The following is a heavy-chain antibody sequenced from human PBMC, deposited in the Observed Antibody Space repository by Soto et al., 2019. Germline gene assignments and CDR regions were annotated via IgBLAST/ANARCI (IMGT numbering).Heavy chain of an antibody. CDR1: GFSLSTSGMC. CDR2: IDWDDDK. D-gene: IGHD6-13*01. V-gene: IGHV2-70*01. Sequence: ESGPTLVNPTQTLTLTCTFSGFSLSTSGMCVSWIRQPPGKALEWLALIDWDDDKYYSTSLKTRLTISKDTSKNQVVLTMTNMDPVDTATYYCARTRIAAAAGYYYGMDVWGQGTTVTVSS. J-gene: IGHJ6*02. CDR3: ARTRIAAAAGYYYGMDV.